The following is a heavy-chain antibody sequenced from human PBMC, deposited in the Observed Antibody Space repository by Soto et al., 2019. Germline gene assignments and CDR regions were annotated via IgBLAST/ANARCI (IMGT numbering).Heavy chain of an antibody. V-gene: IGHV4-31*02. CDR3: ARGRNWLGYCSSTSCLNWFDP. Sequence: SETLSLTCTVSGGSISSGGYYWSWIRQHPGKGLEWIGYIYYSGSTYYNPSLKSRVTISVDTSKNQFSLKLSSVTAADTAVYYCARGRNWLGYCSSTSCLNWFDPWGRGTLVTVSS. D-gene: IGHD2-2*01. CDR1: GGSISSGGYY. CDR2: IYYSGST. J-gene: IGHJ5*02.